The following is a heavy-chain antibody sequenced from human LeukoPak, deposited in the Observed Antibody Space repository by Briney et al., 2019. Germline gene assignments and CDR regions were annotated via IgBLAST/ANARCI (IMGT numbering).Heavy chain of an antibody. Sequence: PSETLSLTCTVSGGSISSYYWSWIRQPPGKGLEWIGRIYTSGSTNYNPSLKSRVTISVDTSKNQFSLKLSSVTAADTAVYYCAREVPADLYYYYYMDVWGKGTTVTVSS. CDR3: AREVPADLYYYYYMDV. J-gene: IGHJ6*03. D-gene: IGHD2-2*01. V-gene: IGHV4-4*08. CDR1: GGSISSYY. CDR2: IYTSGST.